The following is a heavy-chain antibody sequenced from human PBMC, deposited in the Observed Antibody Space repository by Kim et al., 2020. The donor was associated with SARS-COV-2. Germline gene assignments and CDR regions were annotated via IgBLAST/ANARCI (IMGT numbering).Heavy chain of an antibody. CDR3: SGSGSYWRDY. V-gene: IGHV4-39*01. Sequence: SETLSLTCTVSGGSISSSSYYWGWIRQPPGKGLEWIGSIYYSGSTYYNPSLKSRVTISVDTSKNQFSLKLSSVTAADTAVYYCSGSGSYWRDYWGQGTLVTVSS. CDR1: GGSISSSSYY. D-gene: IGHD1-26*01. CDR2: IYYSGST. J-gene: IGHJ4*02.